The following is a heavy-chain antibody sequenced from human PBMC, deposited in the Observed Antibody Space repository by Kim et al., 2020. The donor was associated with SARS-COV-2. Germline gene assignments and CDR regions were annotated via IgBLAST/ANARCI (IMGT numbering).Heavy chain of an antibody. CDR1: GFTFSSYW. Sequence: GGSLRLSCAASGFTFSSYWMHWVRQAPGKGLVWVSRINSDGSSTSYADSVKGRFTISRDNAKNTLYLQMNSLRAEDTAVYYCARDLIYPTSSGPAAIVAGMDVWGQGTTVTVSS. V-gene: IGHV3-74*01. D-gene: IGHD2-2*01. CDR3: ARDLIYPTSSGPAAIVAGMDV. J-gene: IGHJ6*02. CDR2: INSDGSST.